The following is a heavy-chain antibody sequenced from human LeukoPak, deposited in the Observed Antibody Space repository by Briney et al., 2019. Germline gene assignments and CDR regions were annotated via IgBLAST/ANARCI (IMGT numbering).Heavy chain of an antibody. D-gene: IGHD3-10*01. CDR1: GFTFSSYS. Sequence: PGGSRRLSCAASGFTFSSYSMNWVRQAPGKGLEWVSSISSSSSYIYYADSEKGRFTISRDNAKNSLYLQMNSLRAEDTAVYYCARAVLLWFGESNNWFDPWGQGTLVTVSS. CDR3: ARAVLLWFGESNNWFDP. V-gene: IGHV3-21*01. J-gene: IGHJ5*02. CDR2: ISSSSSYI.